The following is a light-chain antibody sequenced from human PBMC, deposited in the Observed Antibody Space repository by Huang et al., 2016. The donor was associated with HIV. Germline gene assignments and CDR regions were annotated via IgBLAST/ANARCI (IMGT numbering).Light chain of an antibody. J-gene: IGKJ4*01. CDR2: DAA. CDR1: QIIGTY. V-gene: IGKV3-11*01. CDR3: QQRSKWPLT. Sequence: EIVLTQSPVTLSLSPGHRATLSCRASQIIGTYLAWYQQKSGQAPRLLIYDAANRAACIPARFSASGSETDFTLTIDGLDPDDFAIYYCQQRSKWPLTFGGGTKVEMK.